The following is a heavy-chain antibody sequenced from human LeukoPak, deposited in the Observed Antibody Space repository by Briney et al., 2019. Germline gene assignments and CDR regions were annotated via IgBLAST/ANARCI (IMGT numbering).Heavy chain of an antibody. CDR2: VFSDGAT. Sequence: AETLSLTCTVSGASINSYYFTWIRQPAGKGLEWIGRVFSDGATDYNPSLQSRVTMSLDTSKNQVSLKLSSVAAADTAVYYCARTFCSGGNCFHFDYWGQGTLVTVSS. D-gene: IGHD2-15*01. CDR1: GASINSYY. J-gene: IGHJ4*02. CDR3: ARTFCSGGNCFHFDY. V-gene: IGHV4-4*07.